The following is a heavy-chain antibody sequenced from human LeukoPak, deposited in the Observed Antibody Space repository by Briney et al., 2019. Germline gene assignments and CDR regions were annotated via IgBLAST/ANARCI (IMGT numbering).Heavy chain of an antibody. CDR3: ASVYEHGMDV. V-gene: IGHV1-46*01. J-gene: IGHJ6*02. CDR2: LNPSGGSS. Sequence: ASVKVSCKASGYTVTSYYMHWVRQAPGQGLEWMAILNPSGGSSNYAQKFQGRATLTRATSTGTVYVELSSLRSEDTAVYYCASVYEHGMDVWGQGTTVIVSS. CDR1: GYTVTSYY. D-gene: IGHD5/OR15-5a*01.